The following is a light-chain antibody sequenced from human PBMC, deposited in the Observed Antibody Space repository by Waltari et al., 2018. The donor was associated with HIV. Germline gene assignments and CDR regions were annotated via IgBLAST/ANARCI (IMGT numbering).Light chain of an antibody. V-gene: IGKV1-39*01. CDR2: AAS. CDR1: QSIRSY. CDR3: QQSYSTPPEPT. Sequence: DIQMTQSPSSLSASVGDRVTNTCRASQSIRSYLNWYQQKPVKAPKLLIYAASSLQSGVPSRFSGSGSGTDFTLTISSLQPEDFATYYCQQSYSTPPEPTFGQGTKLEIK. J-gene: IGKJ2*01.